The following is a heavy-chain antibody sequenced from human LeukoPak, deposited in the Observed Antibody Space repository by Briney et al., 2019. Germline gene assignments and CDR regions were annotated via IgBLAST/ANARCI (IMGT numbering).Heavy chain of an antibody. CDR2: ITVTGVTT. D-gene: IGHD1-7*01. CDR1: GFIFSSYA. CDR3: AVWNYHYCIDV. Sequence: GGSLRLSCAASGFIFSSYAMRWVRQAPGKGLEWVSAITVTGVTTYYAHSFKCRFTISRANSKNTPYLQMNILRAEDTALYYCAVWNYHYCIDVWGQGTTVTVSS. J-gene: IGHJ6*02. V-gene: IGHV3-23*01.